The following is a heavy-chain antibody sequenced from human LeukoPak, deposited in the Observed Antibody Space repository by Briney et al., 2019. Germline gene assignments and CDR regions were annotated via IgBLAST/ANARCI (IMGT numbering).Heavy chain of an antibody. CDR2: IYHSGST. V-gene: IGHV4-30-2*01. CDR1: GGSISSGGYY. Sequence: PSETLSLTCTVSGGSISSGGYYWSWIRQPPGKGLEWIGYIYHSGSTNYNPSLKSRVTISVDTSKNQFSLKLSSVTAADTAVYYCARLRDIVVVPAARSNYFDYWGQGTLVTVSS. CDR3: ARLRDIVVVPAARSNYFDY. J-gene: IGHJ4*02. D-gene: IGHD2-2*01.